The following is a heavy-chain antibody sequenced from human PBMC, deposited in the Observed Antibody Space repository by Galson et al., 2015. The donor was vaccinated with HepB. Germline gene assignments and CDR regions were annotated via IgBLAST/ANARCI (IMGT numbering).Heavy chain of an antibody. Sequence: SLRLSCAASGFTFSSYGMHWVRQAPGKGLEWVAVISYDGSNKYYADSVKGRFTISRDNSKNTLYLQMNSLRAEDTAVYYCAKDRRWSGMDVWGQGTTVTVSS. CDR3: AKDRRWSGMDV. J-gene: IGHJ6*02. CDR2: ISYDGSNK. D-gene: IGHD5-24*01. V-gene: IGHV3-30*18. CDR1: GFTFSSYG.